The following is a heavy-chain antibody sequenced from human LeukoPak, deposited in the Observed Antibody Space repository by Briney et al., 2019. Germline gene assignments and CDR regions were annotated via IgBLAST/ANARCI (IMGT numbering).Heavy chain of an antibody. CDR2: IYYSGST. CDR3: ARSRGSSWINWFDP. CDR1: GGSISSSSYY. V-gene: IGHV4-39*01. Sequence: SETLSLTCTVSGGSISSSSYYWGWIRQPPGKGLEWIGSIYYSGSTYYNPSLKSRVTISVDTSKNQFSLKLSSVTAADTAVYYCARSRGSSWINWFDPWGQGTLVTVSS. D-gene: IGHD6-13*01. J-gene: IGHJ5*02.